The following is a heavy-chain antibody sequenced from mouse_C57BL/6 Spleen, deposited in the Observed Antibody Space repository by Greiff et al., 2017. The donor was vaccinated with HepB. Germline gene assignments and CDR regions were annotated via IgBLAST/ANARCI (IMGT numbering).Heavy chain of an antibody. CDR3: ARVGPAPSTTVLRYFDV. Sequence: QVQLQQPGAELVMPGASVKLSCKASGYTFTSYWMHWVKQRPGQGLEWIGEIDTSDSYTNYNQKFKGKSTLTVDKSSSTAYMQLSSLTSEDSAVYYCARVGPAPSTTVLRYFDVWGTGTTVTVSS. CDR2: IDTSDSYT. V-gene: IGHV1-69*01. J-gene: IGHJ1*03. CDR1: GYTFTSYW. D-gene: IGHD1-1*01.